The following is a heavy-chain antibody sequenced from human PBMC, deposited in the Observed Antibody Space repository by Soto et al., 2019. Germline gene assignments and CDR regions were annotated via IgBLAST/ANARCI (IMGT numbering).Heavy chain of an antibody. CDR2: IKSKTDGGTT. J-gene: IGHJ6*02. D-gene: IGHD3-10*01. CDR1: GFTFSNAW. Sequence: PGGSLRLSCAASGFTFSNAWMNWVRQAPGKGLEWVGRIKSKTDGGTTDYAAPVKGRFTISRDDSKNTLYLQMNSLKTEDTAVYYCTTGRGGYYYGMDVWGQGTTVTVSS. CDR3: TTGRGGYYYGMDV. V-gene: IGHV3-15*07.